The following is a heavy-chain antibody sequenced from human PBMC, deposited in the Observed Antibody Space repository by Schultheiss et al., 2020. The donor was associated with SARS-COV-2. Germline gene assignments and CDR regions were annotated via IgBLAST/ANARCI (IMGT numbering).Heavy chain of an antibody. Sequence: ASVKVSCKASGYTFTGYYMHWVRQAPGQGLEWMGWINPNSGGTNYAQKFQGWVTMTRDTSTSTVYVELSSLTSDASAVYYCARGHDTGGNDVFDVWGQGTVVTVSS. CDR2: INPNSGGT. J-gene: IGHJ3*01. V-gene: IGHV1-2*04. CDR3: ARGHDTGGNDVFDV. CDR1: GYTFTGYY. D-gene: IGHD4-23*01.